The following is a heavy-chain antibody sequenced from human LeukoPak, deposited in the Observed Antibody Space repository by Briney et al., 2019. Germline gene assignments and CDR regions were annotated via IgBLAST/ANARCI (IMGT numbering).Heavy chain of an antibody. CDR2: ISGSVGSP. V-gene: IGHV3-23*01. CDR3: ANMDPGYSYESY. D-gene: IGHD5-18*01. CDR1: GFTSCGVA. J-gene: IGHJ4*02. Sequence: GGSLRPSCAASGFTSCGVAASCGRGGPGGGLWNGSAISGSVGSPSYADSVRGRFTISRDNSKNTLYLQMNSLRAEDTAVYYCANMDPGYSYESYWGQGTLVTVSS.